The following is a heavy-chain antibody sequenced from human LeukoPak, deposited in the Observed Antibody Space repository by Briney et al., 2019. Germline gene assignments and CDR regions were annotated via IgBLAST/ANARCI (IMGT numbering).Heavy chain of an antibody. CDR1: GFTFSSYA. J-gene: IGHJ4*02. V-gene: IGHV3-23*01. CDR3: ASSLLGVSP. D-gene: IGHD3-3*01. CDR2: ISAGGGTT. Sequence: GGSLRLSCAASGFTFSSYAMNWVRQAPGKGLEWVSAISAGGGTTYYADSVKGRFTISRDNAKNTLYLQMNSLRADDTAVYYCASSLLGVSPWGQGTLVTVSS.